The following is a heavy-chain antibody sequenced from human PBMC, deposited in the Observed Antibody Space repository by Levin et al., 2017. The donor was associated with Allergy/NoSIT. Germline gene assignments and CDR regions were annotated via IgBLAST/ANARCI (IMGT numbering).Heavy chain of an antibody. CDR3: ARGVLPGGAFDI. V-gene: IGHV3-30*04. Sequence: PGGSLRLSSAVSGFIFSNYALYWVRQAPGKGLEWVTVISYDGSNKNYADSVKGRFTISRDNSKNILYLQMNSLRDDDTAIYYCARGVLPGGAFDIWGQGTTVTVSS. CDR1: GFIFSNYA. CDR2: ISYDGSNK. J-gene: IGHJ3*02. D-gene: IGHD2-2*01.